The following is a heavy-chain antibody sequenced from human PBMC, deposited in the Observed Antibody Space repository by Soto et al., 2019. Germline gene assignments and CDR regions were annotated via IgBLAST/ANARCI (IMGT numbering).Heavy chain of an antibody. D-gene: IGHD3-22*01. CDR2: ISYDGSNQ. CDR3: ASGTGAYDSTTPPFNY. CDR1: GFTFGKYG. Sequence: PGGSLRLSCAASGFTFGKYGMHWVRQAPGKGLEWVAVISYDGSNQYYADSVRGRFTISRDNSKNTLYLQMNSLRAEDTAVYYCASGTGAYDSTTPPFNYWGQETLVTVAS. V-gene: IGHV3-30-3*01. J-gene: IGHJ4*02.